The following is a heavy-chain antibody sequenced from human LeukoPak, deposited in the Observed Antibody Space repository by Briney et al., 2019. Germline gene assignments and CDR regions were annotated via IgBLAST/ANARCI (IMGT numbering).Heavy chain of an antibody. D-gene: IGHD6-19*01. Sequence: GGSLRLSCEASGFSFGSYAMYWVRQAPGKGLEWVAGIFGSGGSAHYADSAKGRFTISRDNSKNTVYLQINSLRAEDTAVYYCGKTTTGYSSGQKPAWPVDYWGQGTLVTVSS. V-gene: IGHV3-23*01. CDR1: GFSFGSYA. J-gene: IGHJ4*02. CDR2: IFGSGGSA. CDR3: GKTTTGYSSGQKPAWPVDY.